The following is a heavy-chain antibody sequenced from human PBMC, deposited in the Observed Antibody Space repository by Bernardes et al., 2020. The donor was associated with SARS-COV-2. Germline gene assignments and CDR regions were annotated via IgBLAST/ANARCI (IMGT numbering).Heavy chain of an antibody. Sequence: ASVKVSCKVSGYTLTELSMHWVRQAPGKGLEWMGGFDPEDGETIYAQKFQGRVTMTEDTSTDTAYMELSSLRSEDTAVYYCATSFVVVTAIPPYYYYGMDVWGQGTTV. CDR3: ATSFVVVTAIPPYYYYGMDV. V-gene: IGHV1-24*01. J-gene: IGHJ6*02. CDR2: FDPEDGET. CDR1: GYTLTELS. D-gene: IGHD2-21*02.